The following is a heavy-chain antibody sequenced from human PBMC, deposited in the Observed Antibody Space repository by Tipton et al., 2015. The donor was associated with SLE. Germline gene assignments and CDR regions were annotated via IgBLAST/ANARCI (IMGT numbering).Heavy chain of an antibody. Sequence: SLRLSCAASGFTFSNFAMSWVRQAPGKGLEWVSAISNSGVSLYYADSVKGRFTISRDNSKNTVYLQMDSLKAEDTATYYCAKESPYTSGRYYYFDFWGQGTLVTVSS. CDR1: GFTFSNFA. J-gene: IGHJ4*02. CDR3: AKESPYTSGRYYYFDF. CDR2: ISNSGVSL. V-gene: IGHV3-23*01. D-gene: IGHD3-10*01.